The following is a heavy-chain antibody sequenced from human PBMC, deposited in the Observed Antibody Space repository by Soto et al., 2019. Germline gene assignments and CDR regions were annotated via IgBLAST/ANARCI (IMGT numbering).Heavy chain of an antibody. CDR1: GFTFTSYA. J-gene: IGHJ5*02. CDR2: ISYSGHTT. Sequence: DGSLILFFSASGFTFTSYAMNCVPQAPGQGVERVSTISYSGHTTYYEDYVKGRIPISRHKSNNNHYFQMDSLSGEDTAVYYCAQGATLLAAGTWWFDPWGQGSMVTV. CDR3: AQGATLLAAGTWWFDP. D-gene: IGHD6-13*01. V-gene: IGHV3-23*01.